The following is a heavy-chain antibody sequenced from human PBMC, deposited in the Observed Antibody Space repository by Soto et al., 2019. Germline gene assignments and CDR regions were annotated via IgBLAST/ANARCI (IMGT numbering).Heavy chain of an antibody. CDR3: ARDRNGVVVIVDAFDI. CDR1: GFTFSSYG. D-gene: IGHD3-22*01. Sequence: QVQLVESGGGVVQPGRSLRLSCAASGFTFSSYGMHWVRQAPGKGLEWVAVIWYDGSNKYYADSVKGRFTISRDNSKNTLYLQMNSLRAEDTAVYHCARDRNGVVVIVDAFDIWGQGTMVTVSS. J-gene: IGHJ3*02. CDR2: IWYDGSNK. V-gene: IGHV3-33*01.